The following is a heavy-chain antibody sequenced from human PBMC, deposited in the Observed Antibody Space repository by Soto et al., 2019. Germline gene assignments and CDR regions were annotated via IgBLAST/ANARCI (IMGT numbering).Heavy chain of an antibody. D-gene: IGHD5-12*01. V-gene: IGHV3-30-3*01. CDR2: ISYDGSNK. CDR3: ARAKGGDGYTNDAFDI. Sequence: GGSLRLSCAASGFTFSSYAMHWVRQAPGKGLEWVAVISYDGSNKYYADSVKGRFTISRDNSKNTLYLQMNSLRAEDTAVYYCARAKGGDGYTNDAFDIWGQGTMVTVSS. J-gene: IGHJ3*02. CDR1: GFTFSSYA.